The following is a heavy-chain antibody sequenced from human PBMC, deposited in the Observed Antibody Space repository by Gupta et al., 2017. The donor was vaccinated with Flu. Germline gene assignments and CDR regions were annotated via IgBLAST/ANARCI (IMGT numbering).Heavy chain of an antibody. CDR3: ARDGSRVTFYYYGMDV. CDR2: IGYDGSNK. CDR1: GFSFSSHG. D-gene: IGHD2-21*02. Sequence: QVQVVESGGGVVQPGRSLRLSCTTSGFSFSSHGMHGVRQAPGKGLEWVAGIGYDGSNKYYSDSVKGRFTISRDNAKNTLYLQMNSLRAEDTALYYCARDGSRVTFYYYGMDVWGQGTTVTVSS. V-gene: IGHV3-33*01. J-gene: IGHJ6*02.